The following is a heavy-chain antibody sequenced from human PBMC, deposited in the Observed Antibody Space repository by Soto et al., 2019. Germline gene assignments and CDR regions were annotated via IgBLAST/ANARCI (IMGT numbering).Heavy chain of an antibody. J-gene: IGHJ4*02. CDR1: GFIFSSYG. V-gene: IGHV3-30*03. D-gene: IGHD1-1*01. CDR2: ISYDVNNK. Sequence: QVQVVESGGGVVEPGRSLRLSCAASGFIFSSYGMHWVRQAPGKGLEWVSYISYDVNNKYYAESVKGRFTISRDKFKNTLTLQMSSRRAENTSVYYCVRDPTSTHARSFHFDFWGQGTLVIVS. CDR3: VRDPTSTHARSFHFDF.